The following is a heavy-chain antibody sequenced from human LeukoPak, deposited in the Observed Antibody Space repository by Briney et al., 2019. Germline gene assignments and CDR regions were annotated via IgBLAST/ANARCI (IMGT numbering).Heavy chain of an antibody. CDR2: ISYDGSNK. CDR1: GFIFSSYA. V-gene: IGHV3-30*04. J-gene: IGHJ4*02. D-gene: IGHD6-19*01. CDR3: ARPYNSGWYGDFDY. Sequence: GSLRLSCAASGFIFSSYAIHWVRQAPGKGLGWVAVISYDGSNKYYADSVKGRFTISRDNSKNTLYLQMNSLRAEDTAVYYCARPYNSGWYGDFDYWGQGTLVTVSS.